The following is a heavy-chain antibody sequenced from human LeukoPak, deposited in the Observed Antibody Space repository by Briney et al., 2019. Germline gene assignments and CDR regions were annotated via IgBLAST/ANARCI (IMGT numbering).Heavy chain of an antibody. CDR3: ARSPCGGDCYSGHFQH. Sequence: GESLKISCQGSGYTFTTYWIGWVRQMPGKGLEWMGTIYPGDSDTRYSPSFQGQVTISADKSISTAYLQWSSLKASDTAMYYCARSPCGGDCYSGHFQHWGQGTLVTVSS. J-gene: IGHJ1*01. V-gene: IGHV5-51*01. D-gene: IGHD2-21*02. CDR1: GYTFTTYW. CDR2: IYPGDSDT.